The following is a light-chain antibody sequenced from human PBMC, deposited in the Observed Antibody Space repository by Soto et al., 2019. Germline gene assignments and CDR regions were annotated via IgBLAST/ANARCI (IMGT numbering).Light chain of an antibody. V-gene: IGKV1-39*01. J-gene: IGKJ2*01. CDR2: AAS. CDR3: QQYHNWPPYT. Sequence: DIQMTQSPSSLAASVGDRVTISCRASQDISTYLNWYQQKPGKAPKILIFAASTLQGGAPSRFSGSGSGTDFTLTISSLQSEDFAVYYCQQYHNWPPYTFGQGTKLEIK. CDR1: QDISTY.